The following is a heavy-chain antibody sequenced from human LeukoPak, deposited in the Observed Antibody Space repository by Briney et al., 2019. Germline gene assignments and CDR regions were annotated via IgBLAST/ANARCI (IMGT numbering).Heavy chain of an antibody. CDR1: GFTFSSYA. J-gene: IGHJ4*02. Sequence: GGSLRLSCAASGFTFSSYAMSWGRQAPGKGLGRVSAISGSGGSTYYADSVKGRFTISRDNSKNTLYLQMNSLRAEDTAVYYCAKQTRPQLERRLGFDYWGQGTLVTVSS. CDR3: AKQTRPQLERRLGFDY. V-gene: IGHV3-23*01. D-gene: IGHD1-1*01. CDR2: ISGSGGST.